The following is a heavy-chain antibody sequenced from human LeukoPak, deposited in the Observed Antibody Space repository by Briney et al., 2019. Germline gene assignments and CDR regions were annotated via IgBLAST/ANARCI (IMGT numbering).Heavy chain of an antibody. Sequence: PRASLRLSCAASGFTFSSYAMSWVRQAPGKGLEWVSAISGSGGSTYYADSVKGRFTISRDNSKNTLYLQMNSLRAEDTAVYYCAKDLQPLEWLAPYFDYWGQGTLVTASA. CDR1: GFTFSSYA. CDR3: AKDLQPLEWLAPYFDY. V-gene: IGHV3-23*01. J-gene: IGHJ4*02. D-gene: IGHD3-3*01. CDR2: ISGSGGST.